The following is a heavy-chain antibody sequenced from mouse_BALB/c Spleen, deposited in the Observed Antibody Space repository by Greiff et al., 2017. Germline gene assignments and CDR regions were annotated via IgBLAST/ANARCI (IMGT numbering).Heavy chain of an antibody. V-gene: IGHV14-3*02. CDR3: ARHGSSYGFAY. J-gene: IGHJ3*01. D-gene: IGHD1-1*01. CDR1: GFNIKDTY. Sequence: EVKVVESGAELVKPGASVKLSCTASGFNIKDTYMHWVKQRPEQGLEWIGRIDPANGNTKYDPKFQGKATITADTSSNTAYLQLSSLTSEDTAVYYCARHGSSYGFAYWGQGTLVTVSA. CDR2: IDPANGNT.